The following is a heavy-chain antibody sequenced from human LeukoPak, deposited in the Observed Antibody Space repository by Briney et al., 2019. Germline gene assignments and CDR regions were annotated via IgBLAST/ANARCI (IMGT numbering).Heavy chain of an antibody. CDR1: GYTLTELS. CDR3: AINSGYDSVRGY. D-gene: IGHD5-12*01. J-gene: IGHJ4*02. CDR2: FDPEDGET. Sequence: GASVKVSCKVSGYTLTELSMHWMRQAPGKGLEWMGGFDPEDGETIYAQKFQGRVTMTEDTSTDTAYMELSSLRSEDTAVYYCAINSGYDSVRGYWGQGTLVTVSS. V-gene: IGHV1-24*01.